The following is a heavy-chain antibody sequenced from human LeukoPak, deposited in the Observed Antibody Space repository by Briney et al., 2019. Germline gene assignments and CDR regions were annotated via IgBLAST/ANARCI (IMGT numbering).Heavy chain of an antibody. CDR2: ISSSGSTI. J-gene: IGHJ4*02. CDR3: ASHVDTAMVSDYFDY. D-gene: IGHD5-18*01. CDR1: GFTFSDYY. Sequence: SGGSLRLSCAASGFTFSDYYMSWIRQAPGKGLEWVSHISSSGSTIYYADSVKGRFTISRDNAKSSLYLQMNSLRAEDTAVYYCASHVDTAMVSDYFDYWGQGTLVTVSS. V-gene: IGHV3-11*01.